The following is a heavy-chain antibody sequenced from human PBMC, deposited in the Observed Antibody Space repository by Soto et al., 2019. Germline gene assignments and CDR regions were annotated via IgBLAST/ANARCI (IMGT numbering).Heavy chain of an antibody. CDR2: IIPVSGTA. V-gene: IGHV1-69*01. CDR3: AGGVSWQSTCGMDV. CDR1: GGTFSSYA. Sequence: QVQLVQSGAEVKKPASSVKVSCKASGGTFSSYAISWVRQAPGQGLEWMGGIIPVSGTAKYAQKFQGRVTITADESTSRAYMELGSLRSEDTAVYYCAGGVSWQSTCGMDVWGQGTTVTVSS. J-gene: IGHJ6*02. D-gene: IGHD6-13*01.